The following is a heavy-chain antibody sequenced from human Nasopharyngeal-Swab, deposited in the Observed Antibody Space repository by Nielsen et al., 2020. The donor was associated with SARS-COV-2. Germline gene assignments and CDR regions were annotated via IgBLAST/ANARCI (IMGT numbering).Heavy chain of an antibody. CDR3: AKRSTVTTSDFDY. J-gene: IGHJ4*02. V-gene: IGHV3-23*01. Sequence: GESLKISCAASGFTFSSYWMHWVRQVPGKGLVWVSGISGSGGSTYYADSVKGRFTISRDNSKNTLYLQMNSLRAEDTAVYYCAKRSTVTTSDFDYWGQGTLVTVSS. D-gene: IGHD4-17*01. CDR1: GFTFSSYW. CDR2: ISGSGGST.